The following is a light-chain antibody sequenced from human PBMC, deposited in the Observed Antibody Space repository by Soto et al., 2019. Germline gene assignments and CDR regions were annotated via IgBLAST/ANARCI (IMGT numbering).Light chain of an antibody. V-gene: IGKV3-20*01. CDR2: GSS. CDR1: QTVTSTS. J-gene: IGKJ1*01. Sequence: EILLTQSPGTLSLSPGEIATLSCRASQTVTSTSIAWYQQKPGQAPRLLIYGSSSRATGIPDRFSGSGSATDFTLTISRLEPEDFAVYYCQQYVTYGQGTKVDIK. CDR3: QQYVT.